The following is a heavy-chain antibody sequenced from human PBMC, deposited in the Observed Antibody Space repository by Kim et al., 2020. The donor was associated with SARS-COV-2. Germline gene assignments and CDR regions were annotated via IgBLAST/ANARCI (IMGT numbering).Heavy chain of an antibody. Sequence: GGSLRLSCAASGFNFDDYAMHWVRQAPGKGLEWVSGISWNSGRVGYADSVKGRFTMSRDNAKNSLYLQMNSLRTEDTALYYCAKGAGRDNYFGMDVWGQGTTVTVSS. CDR3: AKGAGRDNYFGMDV. CDR2: ISWNSGRV. J-gene: IGHJ6*02. V-gene: IGHV3-9*01. CDR1: GFNFDDYA. D-gene: IGHD1-1*01.